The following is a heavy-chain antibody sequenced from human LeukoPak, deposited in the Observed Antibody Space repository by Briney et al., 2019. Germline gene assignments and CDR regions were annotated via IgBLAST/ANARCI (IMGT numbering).Heavy chain of an antibody. CDR3: ARGRKVVGAPGARAIPSLRLFDY. Sequence: ASVKVSCKASGYTFTSYGISWVRQAPGQGLEWMGWISTYNANTDYAQKVQDRVTMTTDTSTSTAYMELSSLRSEDTAVYYCARGRKVVGAPGARAIPSLRLFDYWGQGTLVTVSS. V-gene: IGHV1-18*01. CDR2: ISTYNANT. D-gene: IGHD1-26*01. CDR1: GYTFTSYG. J-gene: IGHJ4*02.